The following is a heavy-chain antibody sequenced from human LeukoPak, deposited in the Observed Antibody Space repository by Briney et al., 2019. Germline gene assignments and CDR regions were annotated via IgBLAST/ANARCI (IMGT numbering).Heavy chain of an antibody. CDR1: EYIFSDYY. D-gene: IGHD3-10*01. Sequence: ASVKVSCKTSEYIFSDYYVHWVRQAPGEGLEWMGWINLNSGGTNYAQKFQGRVTMTRDTSIGTAYMELSSLRSDDTAVYYCARSSGGSGRWGDNWFDPGGQGTLVSVSS. J-gene: IGHJ5*02. CDR3: ARSSGGSGRWGDNWFDP. CDR2: INLNSGGT. V-gene: IGHV1-2*02.